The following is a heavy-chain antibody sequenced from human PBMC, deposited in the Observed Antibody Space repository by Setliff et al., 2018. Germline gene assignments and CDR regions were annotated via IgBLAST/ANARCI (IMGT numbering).Heavy chain of an antibody. CDR2: IKDSGST. CDR3: ARVRNTQNGFFDY. V-gene: IGHV4-34*01. Sequence: SETLSLTCAVYGGSFSGYYWSWIRQPPGKGLEWIGEIKDSGSTYYNPSLNSRLTISVDTSKNQFSLRLTSVTAADTAIYYCARVRNTQNGFFDYWSQGTLVTVSS. D-gene: IGHD1-1*01. CDR1: GGSFSGYY. J-gene: IGHJ4*02.